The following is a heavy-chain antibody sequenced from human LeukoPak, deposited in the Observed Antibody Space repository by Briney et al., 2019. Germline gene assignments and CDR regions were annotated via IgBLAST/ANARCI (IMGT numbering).Heavy chain of an antibody. V-gene: IGHV3-30-3*01. D-gene: IGHD3-22*01. CDR3: ARMVMHYNDSSGYSHFDY. CDR1: GFTFSSYA. CDR2: ISYDGSNK. J-gene: IGHJ4*02. Sequence: GGSLRLSCAASGFTFSSYAMHWVRQAPGKGLEWVAVISYDGSNKYYADSVKGRFTISRDNSKNTLYLQMNSLRAEDTAVYYCARMVMHYNDSSGYSHFDYWGQGTLVTVSS.